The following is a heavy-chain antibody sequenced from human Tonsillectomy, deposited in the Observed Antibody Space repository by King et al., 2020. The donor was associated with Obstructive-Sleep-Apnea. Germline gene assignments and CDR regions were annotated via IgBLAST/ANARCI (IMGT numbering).Heavy chain of an antibody. Sequence: DVQLVESGGALVQPGGSLRLSCAASGFTFSSFWMSWVRQAPGKGLEWVANIKQDGGDQYYVDSVKGRFTISRDNAKNSLYLQMNSLRAEDTAVYYCAGEGGVDNAMLTTRGSRGQGTLVTVSS. CDR2: IKQDGGDQ. CDR1: GFTFSSFW. D-gene: IGHD2-2*01. J-gene: IGHJ4*02. V-gene: IGHV3-7*01. CDR3: AGEGGVDNAMLTTRGS.